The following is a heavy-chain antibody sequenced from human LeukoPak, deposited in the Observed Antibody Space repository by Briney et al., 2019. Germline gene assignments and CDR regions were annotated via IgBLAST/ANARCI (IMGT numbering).Heavy chain of an antibody. CDR1: GFTVSSNY. CDR2: FSGSGGST. CDR3: AKSGLNRFDY. Sequence: PGGSLRLSCAASGFTVSSNYMSWVRQAPGKGLEWVSTFSGSGGSTHYADSVKGRFTISRDNSKNTLYLQMSSLRAEDTAVYYCAKSGLNRFDYWGQGTLVTVSS. J-gene: IGHJ4*02. D-gene: IGHD2-15*01. V-gene: IGHV3-23*01.